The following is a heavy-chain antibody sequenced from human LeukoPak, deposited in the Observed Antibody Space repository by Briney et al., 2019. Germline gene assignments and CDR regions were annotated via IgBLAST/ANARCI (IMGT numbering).Heavy chain of an antibody. CDR2: IYYSGST. Sequence: SETLSLTCTVSGGSISSYYWSWIRQPPGKGLEWIGYIYYSGSTYYNPSLKSRVTISVDTSKNQFSLKLSSVTAADTAVYYCARDRVALYCSSTSCYHRGFDYWGQGTLVTVS. CDR1: GGSISSYY. V-gene: IGHV4-59*12. D-gene: IGHD2-2*01. J-gene: IGHJ4*02. CDR3: ARDRVALYCSSTSCYHRGFDY.